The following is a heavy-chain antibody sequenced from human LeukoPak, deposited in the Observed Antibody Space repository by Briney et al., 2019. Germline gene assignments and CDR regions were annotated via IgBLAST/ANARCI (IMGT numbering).Heavy chain of an antibody. J-gene: IGHJ6*03. CDR3: ARGRREYNWNYYYYYYMDV. CDR1: GGSISSGDYY. CDR2: IYYSGST. Sequence: PSETLSLTCTVSGGSISSGDYYWSWIRQPPGKGLEWIGYIYYSGSTYYNPSLKSRVTISVDTSKNQFSLKLSSVTAADTAVYYCARGRREYNWNYYYYYYMDVWGKGTTVTVSS. D-gene: IGHD1-20*01. V-gene: IGHV4-30-4*08.